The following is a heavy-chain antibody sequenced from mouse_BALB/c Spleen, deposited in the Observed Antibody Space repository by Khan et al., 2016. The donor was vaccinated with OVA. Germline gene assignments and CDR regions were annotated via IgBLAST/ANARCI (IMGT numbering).Heavy chain of an antibody. J-gene: IGHJ3*01. CDR2: INYGGNN. V-gene: IGHV3-6*02. Sequence: EVQLVESGPGLVKPSQSLSLTCSVTGYSITSGYYWNWIRQFPGNTLEWMGYINYGGNNNYNPSLKNRISITRDTSKNQFFLRLNSVTAEDSATDYCARGGRWFDYWGQGTLVTVSA. CDR3: ARGGRWFDY. CDR1: GYSITSGYY.